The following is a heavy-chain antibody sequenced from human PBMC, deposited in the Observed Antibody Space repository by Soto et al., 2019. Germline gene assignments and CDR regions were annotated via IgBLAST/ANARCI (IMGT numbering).Heavy chain of an antibody. D-gene: IGHD3-3*01. CDR3: ARDNGAIFGVVITYYYYYGMDV. V-gene: IGHV1-46*01. CDR2: INPSGGST. Sequence: ASVKVSCKASGYTFTSYYMHWVRQAPGQGLEWMGIINPSGGSTSYAQKFQGRVTMTRDTSTSTVYMELSSLRSEDTAVYYCARDNGAIFGVVITYYYYYGMDVWGQGTAVTVSS. J-gene: IGHJ6*02. CDR1: GYTFTSYY.